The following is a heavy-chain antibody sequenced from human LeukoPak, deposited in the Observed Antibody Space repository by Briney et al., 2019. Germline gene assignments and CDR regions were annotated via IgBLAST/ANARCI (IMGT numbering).Heavy chain of an antibody. V-gene: IGHV1-2*02. D-gene: IGHD2-2*01. CDR3: ARVLVYCSSTSCYLEDY. CDR2: INPNSGGT. CDR1: GYTFTGYY. J-gene: IGHJ4*02. Sequence: EASVKVSCKASGYTFTGYYMHWVRQAPGQGLEWMGWINPNSGGTNYAQKLQGRVTMTTDTSTSTAYMELRSLRSDDTAVYYCARVLVYCSSTSCYLEDYWGQGTLVTVSS.